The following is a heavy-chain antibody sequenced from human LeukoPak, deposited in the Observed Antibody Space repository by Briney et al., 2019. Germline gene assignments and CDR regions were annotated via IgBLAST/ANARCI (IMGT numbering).Heavy chain of an antibody. CDR2: LNPNSGNA. V-gene: IGHV1-8*03. J-gene: IGHJ5*02. Sequence: GASVKVSCKASEYIFTTHDIGWVRQATGQGLEWMGWLNPNSGNAGYAQKFQGRVTISRNTSMSTAYMELSSLRSDDTAIYYCARRKFLGWFDPWGQGTLVTVSS. CDR1: EYIFTTHD. CDR3: ARRKFLGWFDP. D-gene: IGHD7-27*01.